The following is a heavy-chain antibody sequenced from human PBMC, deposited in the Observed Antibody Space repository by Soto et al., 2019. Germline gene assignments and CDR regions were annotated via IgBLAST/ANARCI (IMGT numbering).Heavy chain of an antibody. D-gene: IGHD2-15*01. Sequence: QVQLVESGGGVVQPGRSLRLSCAASGFTFSSYGMHWVRQAPGKGLEWVAVIWYDGSNKYYADSGKGRFIISRDNSKKTLYLQMNSLRAEDTAVYYCARDGYCSGGSCYSVPVFDYWGQGTLVTVSS. V-gene: IGHV3-33*01. CDR1: GFTFSSYG. CDR3: ARDGYCSGGSCYSVPVFDY. CDR2: IWYDGSNK. J-gene: IGHJ4*02.